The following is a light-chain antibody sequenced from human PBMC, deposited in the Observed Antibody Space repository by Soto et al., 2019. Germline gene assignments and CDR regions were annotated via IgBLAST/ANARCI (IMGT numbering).Light chain of an antibody. J-gene: IGLJ3*02. CDR2: GDS. V-gene: IGLV1-40*01. CDR1: SSNIGAGYN. CDR3: QSYDSILSGWL. Sequence: QSVLTQPPSVSGAPGQRVTISCTGSSSNIGAGYNVHWYQQVPGTAPKLLIYGDSNRPSGVPDRFSGSKSGTSASLAITGLHAEDEADYYYQSYDSILSGWLFGGGTKLTVL.